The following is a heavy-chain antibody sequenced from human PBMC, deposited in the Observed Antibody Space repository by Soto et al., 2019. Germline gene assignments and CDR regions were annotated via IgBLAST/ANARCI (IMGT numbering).Heavy chain of an antibody. J-gene: IGHJ4*02. CDR3: AMEYCSSTSCYRDY. Sequence: QVQLVQSGAEVKKPGSSVKVSCKASGGTFSSYTISWVRQAPGQGLEWMGRIIPILGIANYAQKLQGRVTMTADKSTSTAYLELSSLRSEDTAVYYCAMEYCSSTSCYRDYWGQGTLVTVSS. CDR2: IIPILGIA. V-gene: IGHV1-69*02. CDR1: GGTFSSYT. D-gene: IGHD2-2*02.